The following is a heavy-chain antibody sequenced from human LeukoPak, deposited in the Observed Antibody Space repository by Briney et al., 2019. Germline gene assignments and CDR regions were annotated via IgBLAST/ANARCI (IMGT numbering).Heavy chain of an antibody. CDR1: GYTFTSYY. V-gene: IGHV1-46*01. D-gene: IGHD3-9*01. Sequence: ASVKVSCKASGYTFTSYYMHRVRQAPGQGLEWMGIINPSGGSTSYAQKFQGRVTMTRDTSTSTVYMELSSLRSEDTAVYYCARGSADYDILTEYYFDYWGQGTLVTVSS. J-gene: IGHJ4*02. CDR3: ARGSADYDILTEYYFDY. CDR2: INPSGGST.